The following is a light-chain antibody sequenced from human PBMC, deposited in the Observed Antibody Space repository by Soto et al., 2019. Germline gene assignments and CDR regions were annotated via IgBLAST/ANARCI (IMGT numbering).Light chain of an antibody. J-gene: IGKJ2*01. CDR1: QNLVYSDGDTH. CDR3: MQATHLPHT. CDR2: KIS. Sequence: DVVMTQTPLSSPVTLGQPASISCRSSQNLVYSDGDTHLHWFQQRPGQPPRLLIDKISNRFSGVPDRFSGSGAGTDFTLRIRRVEAEDVAIYFCMQATHLPHTFGQGTRLDIK. V-gene: IGKV2-24*01.